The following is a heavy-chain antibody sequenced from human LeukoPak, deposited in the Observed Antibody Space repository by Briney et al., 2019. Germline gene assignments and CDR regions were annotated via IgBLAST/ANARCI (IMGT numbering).Heavy chain of an antibody. D-gene: IGHD3-9*01. CDR2: IYYSGST. J-gene: IGHJ4*02. CDR1: GGSISSSSYY. CDR3: ARVDGLTLDY. V-gene: IGHV4-39*07. Sequence: PSETLSLTCTVSGGSISSSSYYWGWIRQPPGKGLEWIGSIYYSGSTYYNPSLKSRVTISVDRSKNQFSLKLSSVTAADTAVYYCARVDGLTLDYWGQGTLVTVSS.